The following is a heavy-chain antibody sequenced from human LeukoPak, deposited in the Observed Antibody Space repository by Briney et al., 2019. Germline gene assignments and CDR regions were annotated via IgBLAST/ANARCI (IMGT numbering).Heavy chain of an antibody. D-gene: IGHD4-17*01. CDR1: GFTFTSSA. J-gene: IGHJ5*02. Sequence: SVKVPCKASGFTFTSSAMQWVRQARGQRLEWIGWIVVGSGNTNYAQKFQERVTITRDMSTSTAYMELSSLRSEDTAVYYCAADGETTVTTWGQGTLVTVSS. CDR2: IVVGSGNT. CDR3: AADGETTVTT. V-gene: IGHV1-58*02.